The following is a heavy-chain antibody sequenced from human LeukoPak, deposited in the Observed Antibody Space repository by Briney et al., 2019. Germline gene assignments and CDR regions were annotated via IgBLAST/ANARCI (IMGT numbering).Heavy chain of an antibody. CDR2: ISAYNGNT. CDR1: GYTFTSYG. V-gene: IGHV1-18*01. J-gene: IGHJ4*02. Sequence: GASVKVSCKASGYTFTSYGISWVRQAPGQGLEWMGWISAYNGNTNYAQKLQGRVTMTTDTSTSTAYMELRSLRSDDTAVYYCARDGSPHSSGWYAGDYWGQGTLVTVSS. D-gene: IGHD6-19*01. CDR3: ARDGSPHSSGWYAGDY.